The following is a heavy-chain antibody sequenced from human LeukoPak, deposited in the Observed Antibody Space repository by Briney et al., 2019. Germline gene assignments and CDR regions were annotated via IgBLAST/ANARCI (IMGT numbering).Heavy chain of an antibody. CDR3: ARGHVDYYYMDV. D-gene: IGHD3-10*02. Sequence: WIGRIYTSGSTNYNPSLKSRVTMSVDTSKNQFSLKLSSVTAADTAVYYCARGHVDYYYMDVWGKGTTVTVSS. CDR2: IYTSGST. V-gene: IGHV4-4*07. J-gene: IGHJ6*03.